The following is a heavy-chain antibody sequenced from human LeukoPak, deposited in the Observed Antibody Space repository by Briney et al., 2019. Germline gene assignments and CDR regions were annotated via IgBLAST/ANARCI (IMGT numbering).Heavy chain of an antibody. CDR1: GYTFTSYG. D-gene: IGHD3-22*01. CDR2: TSTYNGNT. CDR3: ARDGNYYDSSGYTVFFDS. J-gene: IGHJ4*02. V-gene: IGHV1-18*01. Sequence: ASVKVSCKASGYTFTSYGIGWVRQSPGQGLEWMGWTSTYNGNTNYAQRLQGRVTMTTDTSTTTAYMELRSLRSDDTAVYYCARDGNYYDSSGYTVFFDSWGQGALVTVSS.